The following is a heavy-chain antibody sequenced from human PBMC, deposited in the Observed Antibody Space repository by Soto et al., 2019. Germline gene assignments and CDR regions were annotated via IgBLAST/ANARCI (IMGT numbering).Heavy chain of an antibody. V-gene: IGHV5-10-1*01. CDR3: ARHALTDYYDSSGYSLGAFDI. Sequence: GESLKISCKGSGYSFNSYWISWVRQMPGKGLEWMGRIDPSDSYTNYSPPFQGHVTISADKSISTAYLQWSSLKASDTAMYYCARHALTDYYDSSGYSLGAFDIWGQGTMVTVSS. D-gene: IGHD3-22*01. J-gene: IGHJ3*02. CDR2: IDPSDSYT. CDR1: GYSFNSYW.